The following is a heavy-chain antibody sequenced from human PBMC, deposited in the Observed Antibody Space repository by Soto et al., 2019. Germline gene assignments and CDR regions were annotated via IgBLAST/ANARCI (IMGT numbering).Heavy chain of an antibody. J-gene: IGHJ4*02. CDR1: GFTFSSYG. CDR3: AKDYGDYVDYFDY. Sequence: GGSLRLSCAASGFTFSSYGMHWVRQAPGKGLEWVAVISYDGSNKYYADSVKGRFTISRDNSKNTLYLQMNSLRAEDTAVYYCAKDYGDYVDYFDYWGQGTLVTVSS. CDR2: ISYDGSNK. V-gene: IGHV3-30*18. D-gene: IGHD4-17*01.